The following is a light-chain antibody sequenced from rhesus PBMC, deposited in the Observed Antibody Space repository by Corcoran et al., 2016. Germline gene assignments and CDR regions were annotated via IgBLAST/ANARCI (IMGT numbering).Light chain of an antibody. J-gene: IGKJ1*01. CDR2: EVS. Sequence: DIVMTQTPLSLPVTPGEPASISCRSSQSLLDSEDGNTYLDWYLQKPGQSPQLVIYEVSNRASGVPERFRGSGSETELTLKISRVEAEYVGVYYCRQALECLTFGQGTKVEIK. CDR1: QSLLDSEDGNTY. CDR3: RQALECLT. V-gene: IGKV2-104*02.